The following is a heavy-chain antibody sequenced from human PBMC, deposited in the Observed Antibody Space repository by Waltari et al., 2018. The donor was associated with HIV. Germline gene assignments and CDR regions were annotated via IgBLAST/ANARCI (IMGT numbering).Heavy chain of an antibody. CDR1: GGSISSGTYF. CDR3: ARGGDFWSGFPV. CDR2: IYHSGDS. V-gene: IGHV4-30-4*01. D-gene: IGHD3-3*01. Sequence: QVRLQESGPGLVKPSQTLSLTRTVSGGSISSGTYFWSWIRQPPGKGLEWIGYIYHSGDSYYNPSLKSRVTISMDTSKKQFSLRLSSVTAADTAVYYCARGGDFWSGFPVWGQGTTVTISS. J-gene: IGHJ6*02.